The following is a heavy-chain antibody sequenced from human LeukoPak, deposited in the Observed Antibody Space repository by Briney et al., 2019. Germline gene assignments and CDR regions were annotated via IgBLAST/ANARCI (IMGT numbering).Heavy chain of an antibody. V-gene: IGHV1-18*01. D-gene: IGHD4-23*01. J-gene: IGHJ5*02. CDR2: ISAYNGNT. Sequence: GASVKVSCKASGGTFSSYAISWVRQAPGQGLEWMGWISAYNGNTNYAQKLQGRVTMTTDTSTSTAYMELRSLRSDDTAVYYCAREGLSSVTTVVGFDPWGQGTLVTVSS. CDR3: AREGLSSVTTVVGFDP. CDR1: GGTFSSYA.